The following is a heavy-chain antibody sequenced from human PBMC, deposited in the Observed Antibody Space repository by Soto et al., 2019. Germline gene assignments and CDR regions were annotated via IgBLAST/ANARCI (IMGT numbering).Heavy chain of an antibody. CDR2: IKSKTDGGTT. CDR3: TTDDPINKH. J-gene: IGHJ4*02. CDR1: RFAFSNAW. V-gene: IGHV3-15*01. Sequence: LRLSCAASRFAFSNAWMSWVRQAPGKGLDWVGRIKSKTDGGTTDYAAPVKGRFAISRDDSKNTVYLQMNSLKTEDTAVYYCTTDDPINKHLGQGTLVTVSS.